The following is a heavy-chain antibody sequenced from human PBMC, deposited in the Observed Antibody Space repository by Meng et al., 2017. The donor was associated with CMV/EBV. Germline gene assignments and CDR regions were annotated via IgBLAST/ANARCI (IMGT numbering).Heavy chain of an antibody. D-gene: IGHD3-10*01. V-gene: IGHV1-69*05. CDR1: GGTFSSYA. Sequence: SVKVSCKAPGGTFSSYAISWVRQAPGQGLEWMGGIIPIFGTANYAQKFQGRVTITTDESTSTAYMELSSLRSEDTAVYYCARFYGSGNPSYYGMDVWGQGTTVTVSS. J-gene: IGHJ6*02. CDR2: IIPIFGTA. CDR3: ARFYGSGNPSYYGMDV.